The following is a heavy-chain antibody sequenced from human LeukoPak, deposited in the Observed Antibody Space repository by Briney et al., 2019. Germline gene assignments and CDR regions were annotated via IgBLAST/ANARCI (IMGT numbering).Heavy chain of an antibody. V-gene: IGHV3-23*01. CDR3: AKGDRSSGWED. J-gene: IGHJ4*02. D-gene: IGHD6-19*01. Sequence: GGSLRLSCAASGFTFSSYVMSWVRQAPGRGLEWVSVISASGGGPYYADSVKGRFTIARDNSKNMLYLQMNSLRAEDTAVYYRAKGDRSSGWEDWGQGALVTVSS. CDR2: ISASGGGP. CDR1: GFTFSSYV.